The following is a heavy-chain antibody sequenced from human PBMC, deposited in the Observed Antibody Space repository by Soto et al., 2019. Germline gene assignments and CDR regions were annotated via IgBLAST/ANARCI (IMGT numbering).Heavy chain of an antibody. J-gene: IGHJ3*02. CDR2: ISYDGSNK. CDR1: GFTFSSYA. Sequence: ESGGGEVQPGRSLRLSCAASGFTFSSYAMHWVRQAPGKGLEWVAVISYDGSNKYYADSVKGRFTISRDNSKNTLYLQIYSLSAEDTAVYYCGGRGELSSFAFDIWGQGTMVTVSS. V-gene: IGHV3-30-3*01. D-gene: IGHD3-16*02. CDR3: GGRGELSSFAFDI.